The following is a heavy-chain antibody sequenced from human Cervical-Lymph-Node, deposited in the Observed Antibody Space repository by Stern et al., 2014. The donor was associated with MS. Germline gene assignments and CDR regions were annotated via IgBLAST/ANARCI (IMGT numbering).Heavy chain of an antibody. CDR3: ARCQSIARYVDQNYFDY. Sequence: QVQMVESGTEMKKPGASVKVSCEASGYAFTGYYMHWVRQAPGQGLQWMGRINTDSGGTVDAQRFQGSVTMTRDTSLSTAYMEVSGLRSDDTAVYYCARCQSIARYVDQNYFDYWGQGTLVTVSS. CDR2: INTDSGGT. J-gene: IGHJ4*02. D-gene: IGHD6-19*01. CDR1: GYAFTGYY. V-gene: IGHV1-2*06.